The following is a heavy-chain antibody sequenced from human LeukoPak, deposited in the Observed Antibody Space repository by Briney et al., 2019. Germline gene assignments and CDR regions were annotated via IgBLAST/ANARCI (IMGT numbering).Heavy chain of an antibody. CDR1: GFAFISSE. Sequence: GGSLRLSCAASGFAFISSEMNWVRQAPGKGLEWVSHINSGGTTMYNADAVKRRFTISRDSAKNSLYLQMNSLRAEDTAVYYCARVFSGLYHYYYYMDVWGKGTTVTVSS. CDR2: INSGGTTM. D-gene: IGHD3-16*01. CDR3: ARVFSGLYHYYYYMDV. V-gene: IGHV3-48*03. J-gene: IGHJ6*03.